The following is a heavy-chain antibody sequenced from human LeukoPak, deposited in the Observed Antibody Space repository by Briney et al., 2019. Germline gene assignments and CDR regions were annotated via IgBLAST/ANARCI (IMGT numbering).Heavy chain of an antibody. CDR3: ARDAPGGSHTLDY. CDR1: GFTFSSYA. CDR2: ISGSGGST. Sequence: GGSLRLSCAASGFTFSSYAMSWVRQAPGKGLEWVSAISGSGGSTCYADSVKGRFTISRDNSKNTLYLQMNSLRAEDTAIYYCARDAPGGSHTLDYWGQGTLVTVSS. V-gene: IGHV3-23*01. J-gene: IGHJ4*02. D-gene: IGHD4-23*01.